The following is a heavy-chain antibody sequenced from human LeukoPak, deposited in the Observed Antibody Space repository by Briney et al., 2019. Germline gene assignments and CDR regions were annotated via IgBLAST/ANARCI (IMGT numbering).Heavy chain of an antibody. CDR2: ISSSSNHI. CDR3: ASASSHRIAAGGDY. CDR1: GFTFRTYS. V-gene: IGHV3-21*01. Sequence: PGGSLRLSCAASGFTFRTYSMNWVRQAPGKGLEWVSSISSSSNHIYYADSVKGRFTISRDNAKNTLYLQMNSLRVEDTAVYYCASASSHRIAAGGDYWGQGTLVTVSS. J-gene: IGHJ4*02. D-gene: IGHD6-13*01.